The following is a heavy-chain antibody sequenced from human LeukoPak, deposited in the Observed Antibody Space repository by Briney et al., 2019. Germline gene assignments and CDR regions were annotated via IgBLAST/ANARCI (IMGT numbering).Heavy chain of an antibody. V-gene: IGHV1-2*04. D-gene: IGHD1-26*01. CDR3: ARSGSVGGAHDAFDI. CDR2: INPNSGGT. J-gene: IGHJ3*02. Sequence: ASVKVSCKASGYTFTGYYMHWVRQAPGQGLEWMGWINPNSGGTNYAQKFQGWVTMTRDTSISTAYMELSRLRSDDTAVYYCARSGSVGGAHDAFDIWGQGTMVTVSS. CDR1: GYTFTGYY.